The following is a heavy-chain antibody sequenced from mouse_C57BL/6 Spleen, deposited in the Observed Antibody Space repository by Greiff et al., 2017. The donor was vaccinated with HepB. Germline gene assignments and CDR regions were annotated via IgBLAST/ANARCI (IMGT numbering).Heavy chain of an antibody. J-gene: IGHJ3*01. CDR2: IYWDDDK. D-gene: IGHD1-1*01. CDR1: GFSLSTSGMG. V-gene: IGHV8-12*01. Sequence: LKESGPGILQSSQTLSLTCSFSGFSLSTSGMGVSWIRQPSGKGLEWLAHIYWDDDKRYNPSLKSRLTISKDTSRNQVFLKITSVDTADTATYYCARDYYGSSYGAYWGQGTLVTVSA. CDR3: ARDYYGSSYGAY.